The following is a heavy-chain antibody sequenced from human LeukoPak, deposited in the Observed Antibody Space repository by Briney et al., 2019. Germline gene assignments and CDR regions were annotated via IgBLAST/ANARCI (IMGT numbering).Heavy chain of an antibody. V-gene: IGHV1-69*13. J-gene: IGHJ6*03. D-gene: IGHD6-6*01. CDR2: IIPIFGTA. CDR3: ARGGIAARYFYYYYMDV. Sequence: SVKVSCKASGYTFSSYAISWVRQAPGQGLEWMGGIIPIFGTANYAQKFQGRVTITADESTSTAYMELSSLRSEDTAVYYCARGGIAARYFYYYYMDVWGKGTTVTVSS. CDR1: GYTFSSYA.